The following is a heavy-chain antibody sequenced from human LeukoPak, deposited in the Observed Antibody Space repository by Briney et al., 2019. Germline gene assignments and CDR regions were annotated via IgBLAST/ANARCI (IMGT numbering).Heavy chain of an antibody. Sequence: PSETLSLTCTVSGGSISSYYWSWIRQPPGKGREWIGYIYYSGTTNYNPSLKSRVTISVGTSKNQFSLKLSSVAAADTAVYYCARGVYIAAAQYGYWGQGTLVTVSS. CDR1: GGSISSYY. CDR3: ARGVYIAAAQYGY. D-gene: IGHD6-13*01. J-gene: IGHJ4*02. V-gene: IGHV4-59*01. CDR2: IYYSGTT.